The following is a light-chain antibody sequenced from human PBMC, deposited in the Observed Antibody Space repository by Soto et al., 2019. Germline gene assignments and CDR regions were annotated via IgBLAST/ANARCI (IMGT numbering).Light chain of an antibody. J-gene: IGKJ1*01. CDR3: QQYNSRRT. CDR1: QSISSW. CDR2: DAS. Sequence: DIQMTQSPSTLSASVGDRVTSTCRASQSISSWLAWYQQKPGKAPKLLIYDASSLESGVPSRFSGSGSGTEFTLTISSLQPDDFATYYCQQYNSRRTFGQGTKVDIK. V-gene: IGKV1-5*01.